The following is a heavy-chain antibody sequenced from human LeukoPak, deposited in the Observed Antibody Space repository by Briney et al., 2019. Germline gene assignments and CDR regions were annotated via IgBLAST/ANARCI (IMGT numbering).Heavy chain of an antibody. D-gene: IGHD3-3*01. V-gene: IGHV4-39*07. CDR2: IYYSGST. CDR3: ARAAYDFWSGYQWDV. CDR1: GGSISSSSYY. J-gene: IGHJ6*04. Sequence: SETLSLTCTVSGGSISSSSYYWGWIRQPPGKGLEWIESIYYSGSTYYNPSLKSRVTISVDTSKNQFSLKLSSVTAADTAVYYCARAAYDFWSGYQWDVWGKGTTVTVSS.